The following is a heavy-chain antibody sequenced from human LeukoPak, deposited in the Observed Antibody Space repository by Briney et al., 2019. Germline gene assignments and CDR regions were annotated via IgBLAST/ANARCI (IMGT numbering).Heavy chain of an antibody. D-gene: IGHD3-3*01. Sequence: SETLSLTCTVSGGSISSYYWSWIRQPPGKGLEWIGYIYYSGSTNYNPSLKIRVTISVDTSKNKFSLKLSSVTAADTAVYYCARDTYYDFWSGYQQYYYYGMDVWGQGTTVTVSS. V-gene: IGHV4-59*01. CDR2: IYYSGST. CDR3: ARDTYYDFWSGYQQYYYYGMDV. CDR1: GGSISSYY. J-gene: IGHJ6*02.